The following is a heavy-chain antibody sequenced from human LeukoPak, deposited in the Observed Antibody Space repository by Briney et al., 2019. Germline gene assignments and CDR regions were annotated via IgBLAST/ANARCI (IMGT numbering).Heavy chain of an antibody. V-gene: IGHV4-39*07. D-gene: IGHD4-23*01. J-gene: IGHJ4*02. CDR1: GGSVSSSSYY. CDR3: ARDPNSAL. Sequence: SETLSLTCTVSGGSVSSSSYYWGWIRQPPGKGLEWIGSIYYSGNTYYNPSLKSRVTMSLDTSKNQFSLKMTSVTAADTAVYYCARDPNSALWGQGTLVTVSS. CDR2: IYYSGNT.